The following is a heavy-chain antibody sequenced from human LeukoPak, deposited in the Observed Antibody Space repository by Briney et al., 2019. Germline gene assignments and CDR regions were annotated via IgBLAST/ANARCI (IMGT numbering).Heavy chain of an antibody. CDR2: ISWNSGSI. CDR1: GFTFDDYA. CDR3: AKDSYYYKNAFDT. Sequence: PGRSLRLSCAASGFTFDDYAMHWVRQAPGKGLEWVSGISWNSGSIGYADSVKGRFTISRDNAKNSLYLQMNSLRAEDTALYYCAKDSYYYKNAFDTWGQGTMVTVSS. J-gene: IGHJ3*02. D-gene: IGHD3-22*01. V-gene: IGHV3-9*01.